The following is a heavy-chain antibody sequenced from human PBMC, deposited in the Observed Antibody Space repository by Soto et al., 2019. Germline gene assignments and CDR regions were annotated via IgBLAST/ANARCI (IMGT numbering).Heavy chain of an antibody. D-gene: IGHD3-10*01. CDR2: ISGSGGST. V-gene: IGHV3-23*01. Sequence: GGSLSLSCAASGFTFSSYAMSWVRQAPGKGLERVSIISGSGGSTYYADSVRGRFTISRDNSKNTLYLQMNSLRAEDTAVYYCVVIFEETGWLRGRYDYWGPGTLVTVSS. J-gene: IGHJ4*02. CDR3: VVIFEETGWLRGRYDY. CDR1: GFTFSSYA.